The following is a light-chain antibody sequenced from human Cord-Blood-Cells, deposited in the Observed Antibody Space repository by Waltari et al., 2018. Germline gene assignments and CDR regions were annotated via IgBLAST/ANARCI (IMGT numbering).Light chain of an antibody. V-gene: IGLV2-23*01. CDR1: SSDVGSYNL. CDR2: EGS. Sequence: QSALTQPASVSGSPGQSITISCTGTSSDVGSYNLVSWYQQHPGKAPKLMIYEGSKRPVGVSNRFSGSKSGNTASLTISGLQAEDEADYYCCSYAGSSWVFGGGTKLTVL. J-gene: IGLJ3*02. CDR3: CSYAGSSWV.